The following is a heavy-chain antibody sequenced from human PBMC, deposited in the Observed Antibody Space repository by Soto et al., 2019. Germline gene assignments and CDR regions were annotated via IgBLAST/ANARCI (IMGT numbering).Heavy chain of an antibody. Sequence: QVQLQESGPGLVKPSETLSLTCTVSGGSISNYYWSWIRQPPGKGLEWIGYIYYSGSTRYNPSLKSRVVISVDTSKNQFSLMLRSVTAAETAVYYCARHGPIAAAGPVFDYWGQGTLVTVSS. CDR1: GGSISNYY. CDR3: ARHGPIAAAGPVFDY. CDR2: IYYSGST. D-gene: IGHD6-13*01. V-gene: IGHV4-59*08. J-gene: IGHJ4*02.